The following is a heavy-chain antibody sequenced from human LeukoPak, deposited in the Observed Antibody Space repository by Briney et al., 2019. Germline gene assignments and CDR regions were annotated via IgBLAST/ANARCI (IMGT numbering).Heavy chain of an antibody. CDR1: GGSISNYY. CDR2: IYCSGST. D-gene: IGHD6-19*01. V-gene: IGHV4-59*01. Sequence: SETLPLTCTVSGGSISNYYWSWIRQPPGKGLEWFGYIYCSGSTNYNPALKSRVTISVDTSKNQFSLKLSSVTAADTAVYYCASVGGSSGWYGGFDYWGQGTLVTVSS. CDR3: ASVGGSSGWYGGFDY. J-gene: IGHJ4*02.